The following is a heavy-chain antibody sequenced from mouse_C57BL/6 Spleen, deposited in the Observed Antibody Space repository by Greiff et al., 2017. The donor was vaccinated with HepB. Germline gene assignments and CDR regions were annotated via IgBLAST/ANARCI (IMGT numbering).Heavy chain of an antibody. J-gene: IGHJ2*01. CDR3: ARLGPFITTVVAHFDY. CDR1: GYTFTSYW. V-gene: IGHV1-64*01. Sequence: QVQLQQPGAELVKPGASVKLSCKASGYTFTSYWMHWVKQRPGQGLEWIGMIHPNSGSTNYNEKFKSKATLTVDKSSSTAYMQLSSLTSEDSAVYYCARLGPFITTVVAHFDYWGQGTTLTVSS. CDR2: IHPNSGST. D-gene: IGHD1-1*01.